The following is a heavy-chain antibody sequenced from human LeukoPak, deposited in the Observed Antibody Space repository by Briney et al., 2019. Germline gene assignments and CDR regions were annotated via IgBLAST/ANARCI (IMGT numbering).Heavy chain of an antibody. Sequence: GGSLRLSCAASGFTFSSYAMSWVRQAPGKGLEWVSAISGSGGSTYYADSVKGRFTISRDNAKNTLYLQMNSLRAEDTAVYYCAREGDDYGDYELSNWGQGTLVTVSS. CDR1: GFTFSSYA. CDR2: ISGSGGST. CDR3: AREGDDYGDYELSN. J-gene: IGHJ4*02. V-gene: IGHV3-23*01. D-gene: IGHD4-17*01.